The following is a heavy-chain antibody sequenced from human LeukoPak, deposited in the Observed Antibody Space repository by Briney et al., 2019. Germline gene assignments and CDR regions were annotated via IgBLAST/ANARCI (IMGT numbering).Heavy chain of an antibody. CDR1: GFTFSTYW. Sequence: PGGSLRLSCAASGFTFSTYWMSWVRRAPGKGLEWVANIRQDGGEKYYVDSVKGRFTISRDDAKKTLDLQMNSLRAEDTAVYFCARDNGRNGFDIWGQGTMVTVSS. CDR3: ARDNGRNGFDI. J-gene: IGHJ3*02. V-gene: IGHV3-7*01. CDR2: IRQDGGEK.